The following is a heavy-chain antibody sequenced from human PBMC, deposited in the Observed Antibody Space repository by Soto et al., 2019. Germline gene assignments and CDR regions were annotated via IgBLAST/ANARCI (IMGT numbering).Heavy chain of an antibody. J-gene: IGHJ6*02. CDR1: GYSFTSYW. V-gene: IGHV5-10-1*01. CDR3: ATLGIAAAVYGMDV. Sequence: GESLKISCKSSGYSFTSYWISWVRQMPGKGLEWMGRIDPSDSYTNYSPSFQGHVTISADKSISTAYLQWSSLKASDTAMYYCATLGIAAAVYGMDVWGQGTTVTVSS. CDR2: IDPSDSYT. D-gene: IGHD6-13*01.